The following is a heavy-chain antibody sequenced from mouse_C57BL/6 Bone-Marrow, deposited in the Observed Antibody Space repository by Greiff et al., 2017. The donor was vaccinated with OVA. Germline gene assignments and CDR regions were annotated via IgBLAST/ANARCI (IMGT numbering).Heavy chain of an antibody. Sequence: VQLQQSGAELVRPGASVKLSCTASGFNIKDDYMHWVKQRPEQGLEWIGWIDPENGDTEYASKFQGKATITADTSSNTAYLQLSSLTSEDTAVYYCTPFYSNFAWFAYWGQGTRVTVSA. CDR2: IDPENGDT. CDR1: GFNIKDDY. D-gene: IGHD2-5*01. V-gene: IGHV14-4*01. J-gene: IGHJ3*01. CDR3: TPFYSNFAWFAY.